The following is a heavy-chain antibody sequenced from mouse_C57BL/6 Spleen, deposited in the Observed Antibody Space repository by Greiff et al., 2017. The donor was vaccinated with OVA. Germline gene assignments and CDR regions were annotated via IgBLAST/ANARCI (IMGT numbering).Heavy chain of an antibody. CDR2: IRSKSNNYAT. Sequence: EVKLMESGGGLVQPKGSLKLSCAASGFSFNTYAMNWVRQAPGKGLEWVARIRSKSNNYATYYADSVKDRFTISRDDSESMLYLQMNNLKTEDTAMYYCVRHGGRDAMDDWGQGTSVTVSS. J-gene: IGHJ4*01. CDR1: GFSFNTYA. CDR3: VRHGGRDAMDD. V-gene: IGHV10-1*01.